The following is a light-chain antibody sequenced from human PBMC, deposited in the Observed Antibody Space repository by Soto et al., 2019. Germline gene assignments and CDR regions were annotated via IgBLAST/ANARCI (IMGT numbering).Light chain of an antibody. J-gene: IGLJ1*01. Sequence: QSALTQPASVSGFPGQSITISCTGTSSDVGGYNYVSWYQQHPGKASKLMIYDVSNRPSGVSNRFSGSKSGNTASLTISGLQAEDEADYYCSSYTSSSTPYVFGTGTKVT. CDR3: SSYTSSSTPYV. CDR1: SSDVGGYNY. V-gene: IGLV2-14*01. CDR2: DVS.